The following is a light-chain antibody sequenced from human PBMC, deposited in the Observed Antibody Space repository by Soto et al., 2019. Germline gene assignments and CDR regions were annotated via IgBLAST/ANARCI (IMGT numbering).Light chain of an antibody. J-gene: IGKJ2*01. CDR1: QSVNIN. V-gene: IGKV3-15*01. Sequence: EIVMTQSPATLSLSPGERATLSCRASQSVNINLAWYQQRPGQAPRVLIYAASTRATGVPDRFSGSGSGTEFTLTLSSLQPEDFAVHYCHQYNSWPYTFGQGTKVERK. CDR3: HQYNSWPYT. CDR2: AAS.